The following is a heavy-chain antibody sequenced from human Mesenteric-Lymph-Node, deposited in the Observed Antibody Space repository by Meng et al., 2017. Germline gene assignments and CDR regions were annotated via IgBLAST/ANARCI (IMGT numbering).Heavy chain of an antibody. V-gene: IGHV2-5*02. CDR1: GFLLSTSGVG. D-gene: IGHD3-16*01. Sequence: ITLKGSGPMLVKPTQTITLTCIFSGFLLSTSGVGVGWIRQPPGKALEWLGIIYWDDDKSYNPSLKSRLTIIKDTSKNQVVLTMTNMDPVDTATYYCAHRPGGLNLFDYWGQGTLVTVSS. CDR3: AHRPGGLNLFDY. J-gene: IGHJ4*02. CDR2: IYWDDDK.